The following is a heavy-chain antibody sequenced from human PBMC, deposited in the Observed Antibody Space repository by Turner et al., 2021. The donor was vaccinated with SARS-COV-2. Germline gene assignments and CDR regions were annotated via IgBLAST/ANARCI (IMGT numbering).Heavy chain of an antibody. CDR3: ARGGLYYYDSSAYYGDAFDI. J-gene: IGHJ3*02. Sequence: QVQLVQSGAEVKKPGSSVKVSCKASGGTFNSFAISWVRQAPGQGLEWMGGIIPIFGTANYAQKFQGRVTITADESTSTAYMELSSLRSEDTAVYYCARGGLYYYDSSAYYGDAFDIWGQGTLVTVSS. CDR1: GGTFNSFA. CDR2: IIPIFGTA. V-gene: IGHV1-69*01. D-gene: IGHD3-22*01.